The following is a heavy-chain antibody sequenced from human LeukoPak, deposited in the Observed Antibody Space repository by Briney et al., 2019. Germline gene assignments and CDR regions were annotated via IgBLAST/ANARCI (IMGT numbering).Heavy chain of an antibody. Sequence: GGSLRLSCAASGFTYSSHAMSWARQAPGKGLEWVSVISGSGGNTYYADSVKGRFTISRDNSKDTLFLQMNSLRAEGTAVYYCAKVTSWSFTWGQGTLVTVSS. D-gene: IGHD2-2*01. J-gene: IGHJ5*02. CDR2: ISGSGGNT. CDR3: AKVTSWSFT. V-gene: IGHV3-23*01. CDR1: GFTYSSHA.